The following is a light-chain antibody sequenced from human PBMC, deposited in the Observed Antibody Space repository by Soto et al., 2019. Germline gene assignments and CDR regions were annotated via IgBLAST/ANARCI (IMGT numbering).Light chain of an antibody. CDR2: GNN. V-gene: IGLV1-40*01. CDR3: QSYDSSLSGHVV. Sequence: QSVLTQPPSVSGAPGQRFTISGTGSSSNIGAGNDVNWYQRLPATAPRLLIYGNNNRPSGVPDRFSGSKSGTSASLAITGLQAEDEADYYCQSYDSSLSGHVVFGGGTKLTVL. J-gene: IGLJ2*01. CDR1: SSNIGAGND.